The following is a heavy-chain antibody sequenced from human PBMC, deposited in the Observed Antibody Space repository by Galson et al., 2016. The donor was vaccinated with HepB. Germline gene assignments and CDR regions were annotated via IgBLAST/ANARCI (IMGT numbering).Heavy chain of an antibody. CDR2: TYYRSKWYN. J-gene: IGHJ4*02. CDR1: GDSVSSRTAS. V-gene: IGHV6-1*01. Sequence: CAISGDSVSSRTASWNWIRQSPPRGLEWLGRTYYRSKWYNEYATSVGGRIHINPDTTENHFSLHLNSVTIEDTAIYYCARAWTSRPSTRQTDHFDYWGQGTLVTVSS. CDR3: ARAWTSRPSTRQTDHFDY. D-gene: IGHD1-1*01.